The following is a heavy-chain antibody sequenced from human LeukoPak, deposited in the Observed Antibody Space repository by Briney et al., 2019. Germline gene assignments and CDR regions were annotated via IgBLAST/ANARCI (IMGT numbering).Heavy chain of an antibody. Sequence: SETLSLTCTVSGYSISSGYYWGWIRQPPGQGLEWIGSIYHSGSTYYNPSLKSRVTISVDTSKNQFSLKLSSVTAAGTAVYYCARVGIVATWNYFDYWGQGTLVTVSS. CDR2: IYHSGST. V-gene: IGHV4-38-2*02. D-gene: IGHD5-12*01. CDR1: GYSISSGYY. J-gene: IGHJ4*02. CDR3: ARVGIVATWNYFDY.